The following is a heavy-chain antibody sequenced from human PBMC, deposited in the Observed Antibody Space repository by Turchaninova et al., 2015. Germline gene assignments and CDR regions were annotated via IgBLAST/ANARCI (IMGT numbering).Heavy chain of an antibody. CDR1: GFNFNSHA. V-gene: IGHV3-23*04. J-gene: IGHJ4*02. Sequence: EVQLVESGGGLVQPGGSLRVSCAASGFNFNSHAMSWFRQAPGKGLEWVESLSGTGTYTFYEDSVKGRFTISRNNSKKTVYVQMNSLRPEDTAVYYGAKVKITVAGGFDYWGQGTQVTVSS. CDR2: LSGTGTYT. D-gene: IGHD6-19*01. CDR3: AKVKITVAGGFDY.